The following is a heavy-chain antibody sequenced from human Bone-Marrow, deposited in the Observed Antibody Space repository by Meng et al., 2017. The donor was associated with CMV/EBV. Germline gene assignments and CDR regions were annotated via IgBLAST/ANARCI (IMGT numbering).Heavy chain of an antibody. D-gene: IGHD2-2*01. CDR1: GYTFTSYG. CDR2: ISAYNGNT. CDR3: ARVLVPAAVDY. J-gene: IGHJ4*02. Sequence: ASVKVSCKASGYTFTSYGISWVRQAPGQGLEWMGWISAYNGNTNYAQKFQGRVTMTRDTSISTAYMELSRLRSDDTAVYYCARVLVPAAVDYWGQGTLVTFSS. V-gene: IGHV1-18*01.